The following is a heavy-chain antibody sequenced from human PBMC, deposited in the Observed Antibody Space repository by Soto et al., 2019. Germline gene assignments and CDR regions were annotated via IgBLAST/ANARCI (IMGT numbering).Heavy chain of an antibody. V-gene: IGHV1-18*01. CDR2: ISAHNGNT. J-gene: IGHJ4*02. CDR1: GYIFTSYG. CDR3: ARGRDGDY. Sequence: QAHLVQSGPEVKKPGASVKVSCKGSGYIFTSYGIAWVRQAPGQGLEWMGWISAHNGNTEYAQKFQGGVTVTRDTSTSTASLELRSLRSDDTALYYCARGRDGDYWGQGALVTVSS.